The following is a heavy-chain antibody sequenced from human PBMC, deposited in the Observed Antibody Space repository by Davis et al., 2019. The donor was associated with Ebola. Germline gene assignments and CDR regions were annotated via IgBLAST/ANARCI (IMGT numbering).Heavy chain of an antibody. Sequence: GESLKISCAASGFTFDKFWMSWVRQAPGQGLEWVANINDDGTEKYYADSVKGRFTISRDNAKNSLYLQMNSLRGEDTAVYFCARDRGLYGSGTSHEYYYYYGMDVWGQGTTVTVSS. J-gene: IGHJ6*02. D-gene: IGHD3-10*01. V-gene: IGHV3-7*03. CDR3: ARDRGLYGSGTSHEYYYYYGMDV. CDR1: GFTFDKFW. CDR2: INDDGTEK.